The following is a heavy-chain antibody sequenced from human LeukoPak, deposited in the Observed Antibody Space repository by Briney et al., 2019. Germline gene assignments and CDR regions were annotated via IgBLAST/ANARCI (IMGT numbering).Heavy chain of an antibody. D-gene: IGHD2-21*02. CDR3: AKAVGGDPAEYFQH. CDR1: GFTFSSYA. CDR2: ISSNGGST. V-gene: IGHV3-64D*09. J-gene: IGHJ1*01. Sequence: GGSLRLSCSASGFTFSSYAMHWVRQAPGKGLEYVSAISSNGGSTYYPDSVKGRFTISRDNSKNTLYLQMGSLRAEDTAVYYCAKAVGGDPAEYFQHWGQGTLVTVSS.